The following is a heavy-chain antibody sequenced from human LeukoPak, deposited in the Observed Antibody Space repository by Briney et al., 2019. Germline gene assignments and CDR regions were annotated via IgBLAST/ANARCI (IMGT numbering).Heavy chain of an antibody. J-gene: IGHJ4*02. CDR1: GFTVDRKH. CDR3: ARAIASYGDSAY. Sequence: GGSLRLSCAASGFTVDRKHMTWVRQAPGKGLQWISFIYTGGNTYYSDSVKGRFTVSRDNAKNSLYLQINSLRADDTAVYYCARAIASYGDSAYWGQGTLVTASS. D-gene: IGHD5-18*01. V-gene: IGHV3-66*01. CDR2: IYTGGNT.